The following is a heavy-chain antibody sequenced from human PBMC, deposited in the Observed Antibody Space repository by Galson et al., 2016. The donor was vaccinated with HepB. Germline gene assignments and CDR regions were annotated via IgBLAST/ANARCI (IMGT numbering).Heavy chain of an antibody. D-gene: IGHD6-13*01. CDR3: AGQIAAAGTIYFDY. CDR1: GYSFTTYW. CDR2: IYPDDSNP. V-gene: IGHV5-51*01. J-gene: IGHJ4*02. Sequence: QSGAEVKEPGESLKISCQGSGYSFTTYWIGWVRQIPGKGLEWMGVIYPDDSNPRYSPSFQGQVTISADKSINTAYLQWSSLKASDTAIYYCAGQIAAAGTIYFDYWGQGTLVTVSS.